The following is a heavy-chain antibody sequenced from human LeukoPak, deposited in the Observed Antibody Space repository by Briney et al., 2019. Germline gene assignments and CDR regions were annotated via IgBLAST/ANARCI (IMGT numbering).Heavy chain of an antibody. J-gene: IGHJ3*02. CDR3: ARGNVAARRGAFDI. CDR2: ISPYNGYT. Sequence: VSVTVSCKASGYSFSSYTITWVRQAPGQGLEWMGSISPYNGYTNSAQKFQGRVAMTTDTSTSTAHMEMTSLKSDDTAVYYCARGNVAARRGAFDIWGQGTMVIVSS. CDR1: GYSFSSYT. D-gene: IGHD6-6*01. V-gene: IGHV1-18*04.